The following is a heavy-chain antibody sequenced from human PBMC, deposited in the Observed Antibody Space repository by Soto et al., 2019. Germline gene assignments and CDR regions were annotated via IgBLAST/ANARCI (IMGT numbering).Heavy chain of an antibody. CDR1: GFTFSIHG. CDR3: AREPSTVTTLYYFDY. D-gene: IGHD4-17*01. J-gene: IGHJ4*02. V-gene: IGHV3-30*03. Sequence: GGSLRLSCAASGFTFSIHGMHWVRQAPGKGLEWVAVILYDGSNKHYADSVKGRFTISRDNSKNTVYLEMNSLRAEDTAVYYCAREPSTVTTLYYFDYWGQGTLVTVSS. CDR2: ILYDGSNK.